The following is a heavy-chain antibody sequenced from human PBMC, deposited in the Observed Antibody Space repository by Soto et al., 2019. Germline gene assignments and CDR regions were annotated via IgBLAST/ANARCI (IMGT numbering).Heavy chain of an antibody. CDR2: IFHSGTT. V-gene: IGHV4-38-2*02. CDR1: GYSISSGYQ. D-gene: IGHD3-10*01. Sequence: SETLSLTCAVSGYSISSGYQWGWIRQPPGKGLEWIGNIFHSGTTSYNPSLKSRVTVSVDTSKNQISLNLTSVTAADTAIYYCARDFFGNHYFDFWGQGILVTVSS. CDR3: ARDFFGNHYFDF. J-gene: IGHJ4*02.